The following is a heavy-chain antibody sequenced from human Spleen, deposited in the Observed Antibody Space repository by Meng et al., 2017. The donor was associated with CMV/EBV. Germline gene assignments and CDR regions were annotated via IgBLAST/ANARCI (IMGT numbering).Heavy chain of an antibody. CDR1: GGSISSSSYY. CDR2: IYYSGST. Sequence: SETLSLTCTVSGGSISSSSYYWGWIRQPPGKGLEWIGSIYYSGSTYYNPSLKSRVTISVDTSKNQFSLKLSSVTAADMAMYYCARGPQVSWLRSRLAAFDIWGQGTMVTVSS. D-gene: IGHD5-12*01. CDR3: ARGPQVSWLRSRLAAFDI. J-gene: IGHJ3*02. V-gene: IGHV4-39*07.